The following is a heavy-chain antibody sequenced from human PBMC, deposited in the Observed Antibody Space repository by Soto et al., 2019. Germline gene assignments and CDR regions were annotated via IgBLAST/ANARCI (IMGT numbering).Heavy chain of an antibody. D-gene: IGHD6-19*01. V-gene: IGHV3-73*02. CDR2: IRSKINNYAT. Sequence: EVQLVESGGGLVQPGGSLKLSCAASGFSFSGSAIHWVRQASGKGLEWVGRIRSKINNYATAYAASVKGRFSISRDDSKNTAYLQMISLKSEDTAVYYCTRHEGTSGARLYHWGQGSLVTVSS. CDR3: TRHEGTSGARLYH. J-gene: IGHJ5*02. CDR1: GFSFSGSA.